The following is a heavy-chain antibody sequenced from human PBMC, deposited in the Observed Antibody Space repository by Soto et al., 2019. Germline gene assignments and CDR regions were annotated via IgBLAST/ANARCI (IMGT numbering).Heavy chain of an antibody. CDR2: IDPSDPYT. CDR3: ARRELARIRDYYYYYGMDD. J-gene: IGHJ6*02. Sequence: PGESLKISCKGSGYSFTSYWISWVRQMPGKGLEWMGRIDPSDPYTDSTPSFQGHVTISPDKSTSTPHLPCHPLKPSDTAMYYCARRELARIRDYYYYYGMDDWGQGTTVTVSS. D-gene: IGHD5-12*01. V-gene: IGHV5-10-1*01. CDR1: GYSFTSYW.